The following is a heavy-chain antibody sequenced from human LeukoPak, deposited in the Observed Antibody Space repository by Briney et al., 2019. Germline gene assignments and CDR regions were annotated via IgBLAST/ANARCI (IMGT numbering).Heavy chain of an antibody. J-gene: IGHJ4*02. D-gene: IGHD3-22*01. CDR1: GYSFTSYW. V-gene: IGHV5-51*01. Sequence: GESLKISCKGSGYSFTSYWIAWVRQLPGKGLEWMGIICPGDSDTRYSPSFQGQVTISADKSISTAYLQWSSLKASDTAIYYCARLGAIPNGSGSYYYYWGQGTLVTVSS. CDR2: ICPGDSDT. CDR3: ARLGAIPNGSGSYYYY.